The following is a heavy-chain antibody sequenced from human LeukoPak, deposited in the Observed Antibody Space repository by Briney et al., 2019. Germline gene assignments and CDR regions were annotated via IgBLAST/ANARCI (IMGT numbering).Heavy chain of an antibody. CDR3: ARVRYSGSYDIGFFDY. J-gene: IGHJ4*02. D-gene: IGHD1-26*01. V-gene: IGHV1-18*04. Sequence: GASVKVSCKASGYTFTGYYMHWVRQAPGQGLEWMGWISAYNGNTNYAQKLQGRVTMTTDTSTSTAYMELRSLRSDDTAVYYCARVRYSGSYDIGFFDYWGQGTLVTVSS. CDR2: ISAYNGNT. CDR1: GYTFTGYY.